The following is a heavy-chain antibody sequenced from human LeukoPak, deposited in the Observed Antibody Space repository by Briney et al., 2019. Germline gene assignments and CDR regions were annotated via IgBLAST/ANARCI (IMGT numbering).Heavy chain of an antibody. Sequence: SETLSLTCTVFGDSISSYYWSWIRQPPGKGLERIAYIYYTGSTNYNPSLKSRITISVGTSTNQFSLKLISVTAAATAVYYCARVGAYNWFDPWGQGTLVTVSS. D-gene: IGHD3-10*01. CDR2: IYYTGST. J-gene: IGHJ5*01. CDR1: GDSISSYY. V-gene: IGHV4-59*01. CDR3: ARVGAYNWFDP.